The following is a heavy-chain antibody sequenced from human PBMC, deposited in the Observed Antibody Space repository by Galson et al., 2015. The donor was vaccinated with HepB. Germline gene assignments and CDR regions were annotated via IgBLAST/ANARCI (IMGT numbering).Heavy chain of an antibody. CDR3: ARERGSGWQRGGFDI. V-gene: IGHV3-30-3*01. Sequence: SLRLSCAASGFTFTDYALHWVRQAPGKGLEWVAVISYDGSVKYYADSVKGRFTLSRDNSKNALYLQMHSLTTEDTAVYYCARERGSGWQRGGFDIWGQGTTVTVSS. CDR1: GFTFTDYA. D-gene: IGHD6-19*01. J-gene: IGHJ3*02. CDR2: ISYDGSVK.